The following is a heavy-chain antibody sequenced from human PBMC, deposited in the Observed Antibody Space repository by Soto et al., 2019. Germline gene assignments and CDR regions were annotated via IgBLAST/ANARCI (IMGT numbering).Heavy chain of an antibody. Sequence: GASVKVSCKASGYTFTGYYLHWVRQAPGQGLEWMGWINPNSGDTNYAQNFQGRVTMTRDTSISTAYMELSSLRSDDTAVYYCASPDIVPTITSDYWGQGTLVTVSS. CDR1: GYTFTGYY. D-gene: IGHD5-12*01. CDR3: ASPDIVPTITSDY. CDR2: INPNSGDT. V-gene: IGHV1-2*02. J-gene: IGHJ4*02.